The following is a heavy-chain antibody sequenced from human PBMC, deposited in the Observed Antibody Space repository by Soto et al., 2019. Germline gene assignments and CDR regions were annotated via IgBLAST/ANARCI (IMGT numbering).Heavy chain of an antibody. CDR2: IYGNGRST. D-gene: IGHD2-15*01. CDR3: AKDYTPDSRGDIDY. Sequence: EVQLLESGGGLVQPAGSLRLSCAASGFTFSIYTMSWFRQAPGKGLEWVSSIYGNGRSTFYSASVKGRFTISRDNSGNTVYLQMSSLRAEDTAIYYCAKDYTPDSRGDIDYWGQGSLVTVSS. J-gene: IGHJ4*02. V-gene: IGHV3-23*01. CDR1: GFTFSIYT.